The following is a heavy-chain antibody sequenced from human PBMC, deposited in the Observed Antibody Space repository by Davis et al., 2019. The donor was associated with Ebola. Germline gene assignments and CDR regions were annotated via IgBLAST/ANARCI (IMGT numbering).Heavy chain of an antibody. CDR1: GFTFSSYS. Sequence: PGGSLRLSCAASGFTFSSYSMNWVRQAPGKGLEWVSSISSSSSYIYYADSVKGRFTISRDNSKNTLYLQMNSLRAEDTAVYYCAKDLPRIVGVSEPWGQGTLVTVSS. CDR3: AKDLPRIVGVSEP. D-gene: IGHD1-26*01. J-gene: IGHJ5*02. V-gene: IGHV3-21*04. CDR2: ISSSSSYI.